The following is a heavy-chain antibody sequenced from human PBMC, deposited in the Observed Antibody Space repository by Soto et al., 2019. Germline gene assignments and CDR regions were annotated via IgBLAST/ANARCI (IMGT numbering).Heavy chain of an antibody. Sequence: SETLSLTCTVSGGSISSYYWSWIRQPPGKGLEWIGYIYYSGSTNYNPSLKSRVTISVDTSKNQFSLKLSSVTAADTAVYHCAGSSYYYDSSGYSSFDYWGQGTLVTVSS. D-gene: IGHD3-22*01. CDR2: IYYSGST. J-gene: IGHJ4*02. V-gene: IGHV4-59*01. CDR3: AGSSYYYDSSGYSSFDY. CDR1: GGSISSYY.